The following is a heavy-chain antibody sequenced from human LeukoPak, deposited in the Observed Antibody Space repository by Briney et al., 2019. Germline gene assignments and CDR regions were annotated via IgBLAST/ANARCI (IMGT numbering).Heavy chain of an antibody. CDR3: AREYSAFDH. CDR2: VYHNGKI. CDR1: GDPISSHSDY. J-gene: IGHJ4*01. Sequence: SSQTLSLTCTVSGDPISSHSDYKWTWIRQPPGKGLEWIGYVYHNGKINYNPFLGSRLTISVHTSKNQFSLRLTSVTAADTAVYFWAREYSAFDHWGHGTLVTVSS. D-gene: IGHD4-11*01. V-gene: IGHV4-61*08.